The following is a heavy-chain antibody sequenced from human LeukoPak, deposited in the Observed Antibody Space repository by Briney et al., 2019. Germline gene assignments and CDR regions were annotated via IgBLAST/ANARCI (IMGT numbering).Heavy chain of an antibody. J-gene: IGHJ3*01. CDR1: GGSITTYY. V-gene: IGHV4-59*08. CDR3: ARQGSGGRSFDV. D-gene: IGHD1-26*01. Sequence: SETLSLTCTVSGGSITTYYWTWIRQPPGKGLEWIGYIYRSGYTNYNPSLKSRVTISIDTSRNQVSLRLSSVTAADTAAYYCARQGSGGRSFDVWGQGTIVTVSS. CDR2: IYRSGYT.